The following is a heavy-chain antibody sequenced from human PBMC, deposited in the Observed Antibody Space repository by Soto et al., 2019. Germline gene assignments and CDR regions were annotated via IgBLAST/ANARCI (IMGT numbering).Heavy chain of an antibody. CDR2: IYYSGTT. D-gene: IGHD1-26*01. CDR1: GYSISSSNW. Sequence: QVQLQESGPGLVKPSDTLSLTCAVSGYSISSSNWWGWIRQPPGKGLEWIGYIYYSGTTYYNPSLKRXXTXSXXTSKTQCSLKLTSVTAVDTAVYYCARREIQGPIDYWGQGTLVTGSS. CDR3: ARREIQGPIDY. J-gene: IGHJ4*02. V-gene: IGHV4-28*01.